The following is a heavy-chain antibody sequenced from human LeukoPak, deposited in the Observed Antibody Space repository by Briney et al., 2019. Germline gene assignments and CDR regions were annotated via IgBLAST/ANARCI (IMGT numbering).Heavy chain of an antibody. CDR3: ATAAVAGTPFDY. J-gene: IGHJ4*02. CDR1: GFTFTSYA. CDR2: IGGSGDST. Sequence: GGSLRLSCAAFGFTFTSYAMNWVRQAPGKGLEWVSAIGGSGDSTYYADSVKGRSTISRDNSKNTLYLQMSGLRAEDTAVYYCATAAVAGTPFDYWGQGTLVTVSS. V-gene: IGHV3-23*01. D-gene: IGHD6-19*01.